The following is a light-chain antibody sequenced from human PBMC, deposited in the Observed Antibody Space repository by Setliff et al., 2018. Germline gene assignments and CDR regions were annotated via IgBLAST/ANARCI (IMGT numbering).Light chain of an antibody. J-gene: IGLJ1*01. CDR1: SSDVGGYNF. V-gene: IGLV2-14*01. CDR3: SSYTSSSSYV. Sequence: QSALAQPASVSGSPGQSITISCTGTSSDVGGYNFVSWYQQPPGKAPKVLIYEVTNRPSGVSNRFSGSKSGNTASLTISWLQAGDEADYYCSSYTSSSSYVFGTGTKVTVL. CDR2: EVT.